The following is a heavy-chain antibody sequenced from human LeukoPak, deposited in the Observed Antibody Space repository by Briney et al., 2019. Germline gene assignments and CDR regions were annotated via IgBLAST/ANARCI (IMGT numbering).Heavy chain of an antibody. D-gene: IGHD5-18*01. Sequence: ASVKVSCKASGYTLTGYYMHWVRQAPGQGLEWMGWINPNSGGTNYAQKFQGRVTMTRDTSISTAYMELSRLRSDDTAVYYCARDREVDTDFAFDIWGQGTMVTVSS. CDR2: INPNSGGT. CDR3: ARDREVDTDFAFDI. CDR1: GYTLTGYY. V-gene: IGHV1-2*02. J-gene: IGHJ3*02.